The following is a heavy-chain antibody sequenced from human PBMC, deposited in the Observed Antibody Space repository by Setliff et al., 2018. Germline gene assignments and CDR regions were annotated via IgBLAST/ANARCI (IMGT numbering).Heavy chain of an antibody. Sequence: SETLSLTCTVSGGSITSYYWSWIRQPAGKGLEWIGRISTSGNTNYNPSLKSRVTVSLDTSKNQFSLKLTSMTAADTAVYYCARDQWVRSPPLYFSYSMDVWGQGTTVTVSS. J-gene: IGHJ6*02. CDR2: ISTSGNT. D-gene: IGHD5-12*01. CDR3: ARDQWVRSPPLYFSYSMDV. CDR1: GGSITSYY. V-gene: IGHV4-4*07.